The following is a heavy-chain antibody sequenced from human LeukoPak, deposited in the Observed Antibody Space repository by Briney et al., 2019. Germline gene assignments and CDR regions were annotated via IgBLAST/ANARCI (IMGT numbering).Heavy chain of an antibody. V-gene: IGHV4-30-2*01. CDR2: IYHSGST. Sequence: SETLSLTCAVSGGSISSGGYSWSWLRQPPGKGLEWIGYIYHSGSTYYNPSLKSRVTISVDRSKNQFSLKLSSVTAADTAVYYWARGDFWSGSVPAFDPWGQGTLVTVSS. J-gene: IGHJ5*02. CDR3: ARGDFWSGSVPAFDP. CDR1: GGSISSGGYS. D-gene: IGHD3-3*01.